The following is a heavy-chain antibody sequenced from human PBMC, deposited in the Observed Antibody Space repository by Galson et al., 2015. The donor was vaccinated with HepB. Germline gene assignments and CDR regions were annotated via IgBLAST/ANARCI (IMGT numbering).Heavy chain of an antibody. CDR1: GYTFTSYY. V-gene: IGHV1-46*03. Sequence: SVKVSCKASGYTFTSYYMHWVRQAPGQGLEWMGIINPSGGSTSYAQKFQGRVTMTRDTSTSTVYMELSSLRSEDTAVYYCARVGVYDGSGSDYYYYYGMDVWGQGTTVTVSS. D-gene: IGHD3-10*01. J-gene: IGHJ6*02. CDR2: INPSGGST. CDR3: ARVGVYDGSGSDYYYYYGMDV.